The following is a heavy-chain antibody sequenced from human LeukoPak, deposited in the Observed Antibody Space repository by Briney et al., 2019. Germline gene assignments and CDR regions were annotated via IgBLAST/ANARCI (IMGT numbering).Heavy chain of an antibody. CDR2: IYYSGST. D-gene: IGHD4-17*01. CDR3: ASADYGDYAWFDP. CDR1: GGSISSYY. V-gene: IGHV4-59*01. Sequence: SETLSLTCTVSGGSISSYYWGWIRQPPGKGLEWIGYIYYSGSTNYNPSLKSRVTISVDTSKNQFSLKLSSVTAADTAVYYCASADYGDYAWFDPWGQGTLVTVSS. J-gene: IGHJ5*02.